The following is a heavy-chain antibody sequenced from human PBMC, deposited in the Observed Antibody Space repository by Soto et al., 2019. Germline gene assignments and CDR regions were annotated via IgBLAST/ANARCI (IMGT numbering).Heavy chain of an antibody. D-gene: IGHD2-15*01. Sequence: ALCRACKDSGVAMTCGGYSGSWIRQSPEKGREWLGYIGHLETTYYNPSLKSQLSFSIDRTRTQFSLSLSSMTDGDKGVYYCARGGGYDSFDFWGQGIPGTVSP. CDR3: ARGGGYDSFDF. V-gene: IGHV4-30-2*06. J-gene: IGHJ4*02. CDR1: GVAMTCGGYS. CDR2: IGHLETT.